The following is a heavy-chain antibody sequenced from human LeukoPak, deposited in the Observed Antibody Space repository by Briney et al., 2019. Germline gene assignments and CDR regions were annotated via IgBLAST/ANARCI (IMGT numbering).Heavy chain of an antibody. CDR3: APTYYYESSGHQ. Sequence: GGSLRLSCVASGSTLRSYSMNWVRQAPGKGLEWVSYISSGSSLIHYADSVKGRFTISRDNAKNSLYLQMNNLRVEDTAVYYCAPTYYYESSGHQGGQGTLATVSA. CDR1: GSTLRSYS. V-gene: IGHV3-48*01. J-gene: IGHJ4*02. CDR2: ISSGSSLI. D-gene: IGHD3-22*01.